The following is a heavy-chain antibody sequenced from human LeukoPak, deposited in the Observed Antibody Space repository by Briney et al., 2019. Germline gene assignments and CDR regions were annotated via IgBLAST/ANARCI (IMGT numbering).Heavy chain of an antibody. J-gene: IGHJ4*02. V-gene: IGHV3-74*01. Sequence: GGSLRLSCAAFGFTFSNYYMHWVRQVPGTGLVWVSRITSDGSTTRYADSVKGRFTISRDNGKNTLYLQMNSLRAEDTAVYYCARDQGSYGLFDYWGQGTLVTVSS. CDR3: ARDQGSYGLFDY. D-gene: IGHD5-18*01. CDR2: ITSDGSTT. CDR1: GFTFSNYY.